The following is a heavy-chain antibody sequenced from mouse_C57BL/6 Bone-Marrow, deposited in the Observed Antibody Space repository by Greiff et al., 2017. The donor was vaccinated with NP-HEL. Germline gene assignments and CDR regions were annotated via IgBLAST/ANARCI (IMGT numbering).Heavy chain of an antibody. V-gene: IGHV7-1*01. Sequence: EVQLVESGGGLVQSGRSLRLSCATSGFTFSDFYMEWVRQAPGKGLEWIAASRNKANDYTTEYSASVKGRFIVSRDTSQSILYLQMNALRAEDTAIYYCARDARTTVVNWYFDVWGTGTTVTVSS. CDR3: ARDARTTVVNWYFDV. CDR2: SRNKANDYTT. CDR1: GFTFSDFY. D-gene: IGHD1-1*01. J-gene: IGHJ1*03.